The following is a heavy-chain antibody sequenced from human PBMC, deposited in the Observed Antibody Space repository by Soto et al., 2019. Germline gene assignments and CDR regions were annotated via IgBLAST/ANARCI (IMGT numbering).Heavy chain of an antibody. Sequence: HPGGSLRLSCAASGFTFSSYGMHWVRQAPGKGLEWVAVISYDGSNKYYADSVKGRFTISRDNSKNTLYLQMNSLRAEDTAVYYCAKDKAVALYYYYGMDVWGQGTTVTVSS. CDR1: GFTFSSYG. D-gene: IGHD6-19*01. CDR3: AKDKAVALYYYYGMDV. J-gene: IGHJ6*02. CDR2: ISYDGSNK. V-gene: IGHV3-30*18.